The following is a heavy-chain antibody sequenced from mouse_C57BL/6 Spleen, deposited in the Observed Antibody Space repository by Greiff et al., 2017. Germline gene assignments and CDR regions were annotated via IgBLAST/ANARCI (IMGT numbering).Heavy chain of an antibody. Sequence: QVQLQQSGAELVKPGASVKQSCKASGYTFTEYTIHWVKQRSGPGLEWIGWFYTGSGSIKYNENFKDQATLTVDKSTSTVSMKHSKLTSEASAVYFFARHEEGGYYSFDDWGTGTTRTVSS. CDR2: FYTGSGSI. CDR3: ARHEEGGYYSFDD. V-gene: IGHV1-62-2*01. D-gene: IGHD2-3*01. J-gene: IGHJ2*01. CDR1: GYTFTEYT.